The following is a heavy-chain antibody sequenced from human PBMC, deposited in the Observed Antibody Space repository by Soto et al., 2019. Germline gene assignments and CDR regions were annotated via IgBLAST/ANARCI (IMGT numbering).Heavy chain of an antibody. CDR1: GFTFSSYS. J-gene: IGHJ6*02. V-gene: IGHV3-21*01. CDR3: ARDHRYCSGSSCRPYYYYYGMDV. CDR2: ISGTSGYI. Sequence: GGSLRLSCAASGFTFSSYSMNWVRQAPGRGLEWVAAISGTSGYIYYADSVKGRFTISRDNAKTSLYIQMNSLRAEDTAVYYCARDHRYCSGSSCRPYYYYYGMDVWGQGTTFTVSS. D-gene: IGHD2-15*01.